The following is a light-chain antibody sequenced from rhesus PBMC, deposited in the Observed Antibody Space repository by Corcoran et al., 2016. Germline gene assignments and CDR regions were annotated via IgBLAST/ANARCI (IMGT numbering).Light chain of an antibody. CDR1: QGISKY. CDR2: DAS. Sequence: DIQMTQSPSSLSASVGDTVTITCQASQGISKYLAWYQQKPGKAPKLLIYDASTLVSGVPSRFSGSGSGTEFTLTIPSLQPEDFATYYCQQHDSFPFTFGPGTKLDIK. V-gene: IGKV1-25*01. CDR3: QQHDSFPFT. J-gene: IGKJ3*01.